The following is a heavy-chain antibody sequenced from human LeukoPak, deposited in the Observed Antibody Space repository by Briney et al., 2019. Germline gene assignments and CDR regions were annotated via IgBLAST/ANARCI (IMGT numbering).Heavy chain of an antibody. CDR2: IHNSRGT. V-gene: IGHV4-31*03. D-gene: IGHD4-23*01. J-gene: IGHJ4*02. CDR1: GGSITSDIFY. CDR3: GKVGGNSNS. Sequence: SETLSLTCTVSGGSITSDIFYWNWIRQHPGKGLEWIGSIHNSRGTSYNPSLESRLTISVDTSEDQFFLKMSYVTAADTAMYYCGKVGGNSNSWGQGTLVTVSA.